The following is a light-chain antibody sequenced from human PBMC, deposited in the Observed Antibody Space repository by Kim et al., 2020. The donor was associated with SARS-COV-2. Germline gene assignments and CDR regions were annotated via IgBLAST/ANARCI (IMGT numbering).Light chain of an antibody. Sequence: EIVLTQSPGTLSLSPGERATLSCRASQSVSSSYLAWYQQKPGQAPRLLIYGASSRATGIPDRFSGSGSGTDFTLTISRLEPEDFAVYYCQQYGSSTPWTFGQGTELDIK. CDR2: GAS. CDR1: QSVSSSY. J-gene: IGKJ1*01. CDR3: QQYGSSTPWT. V-gene: IGKV3-20*01.